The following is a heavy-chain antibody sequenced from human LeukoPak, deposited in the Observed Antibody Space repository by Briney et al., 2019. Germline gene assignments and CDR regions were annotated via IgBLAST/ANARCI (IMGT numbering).Heavy chain of an antibody. CDR3: ARAAAGQPYYFDY. V-gene: IGHV4-4*02. J-gene: IGHJ4*02. Sequence: SGTLSLTCAVSGGSISSSNWWSWVRQPPGKGLEWIGEIYHSGSTSYNPSLKSRVTISVDTSKNQFSLKLSSVTAAGTAVYYCARAAAGQPYYFDYWGQGTLVTVSS. CDR2: IYHSGST. D-gene: IGHD6-13*01. CDR1: GGSISSSNW.